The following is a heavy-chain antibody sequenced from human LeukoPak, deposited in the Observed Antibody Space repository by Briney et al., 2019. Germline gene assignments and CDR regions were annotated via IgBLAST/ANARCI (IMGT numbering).Heavy chain of an antibody. D-gene: IGHD3-22*01. CDR2: IYSGGST. J-gene: IGHJ6*02. CDR3: ARAPPYYYDSRGYHYERGNYYYGMDV. CDR1: EFTVSSNH. V-gene: IGHV3-53*01. Sequence: GGSLRLSCAASEFTVSSNHMSWVRQAPGKGLEWVSVIYSGGSTYYADSVRGRFTISRDNSKNTLYLQMSSLRAEDTARYYCARAPPYYYDSRGYHYERGNYYYGMDVWGQGTTVTVSS.